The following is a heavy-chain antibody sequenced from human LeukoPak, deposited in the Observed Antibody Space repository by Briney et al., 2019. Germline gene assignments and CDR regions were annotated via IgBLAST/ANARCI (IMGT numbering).Heavy chain of an antibody. D-gene: IGHD1-26*01. CDR2: IIPILGIA. CDR3: AGVGWELPEYFQH. Sequence: EWMGRIIPILGIANYAQKFQGRVTITAAKSTSTAYMELSSLRSEDTAVYYCAGVGWELPEYFQHWGQGTLVTVSS. V-gene: IGHV1-69*04. J-gene: IGHJ1*01.